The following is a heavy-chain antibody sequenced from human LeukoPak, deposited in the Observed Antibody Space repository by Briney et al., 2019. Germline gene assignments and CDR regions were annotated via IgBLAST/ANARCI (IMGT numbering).Heavy chain of an antibody. V-gene: IGHV3-11*01. CDR2: ISSSGSTI. CDR3: AKGTHSTESFDY. CDR1: GFTFSDYY. Sequence: GGSLRLSCAASGFTFSDYYMSWIRQAPGKGLEWVSYISSSGSTIYYADSVKGRFTISRDNSKNTLYLQMNSLRAEDTAVYYCAKGTHSTESFDYWGQGTLVTVSS. D-gene: IGHD6-13*01. J-gene: IGHJ4*02.